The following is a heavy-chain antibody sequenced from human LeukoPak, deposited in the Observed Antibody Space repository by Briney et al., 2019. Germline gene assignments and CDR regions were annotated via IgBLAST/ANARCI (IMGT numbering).Heavy chain of an antibody. Sequence: PGGSLRLSCPASGFSVSDYWMTWVRQAPGKGVEWVANIKQDGSEKTYVDSVKGRFTISRDNAKNSLYLQMNSLRVEDTAMYYCVRDGGTDWYDPWGQGTLVTVFS. CDR1: GFSVSDYW. CDR3: VRDGGTDWYDP. V-gene: IGHV3-7*01. J-gene: IGHJ5*02. CDR2: IKQDGSEK. D-gene: IGHD3-16*01.